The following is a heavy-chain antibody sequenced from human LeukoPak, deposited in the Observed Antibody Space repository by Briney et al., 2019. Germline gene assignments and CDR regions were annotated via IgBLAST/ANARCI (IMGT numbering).Heavy chain of an antibody. D-gene: IGHD6-19*01. Sequence: GRSLRLSCAASGFTFSSYAMHWVRQAPGKGLEWVAVISYDGSNKYYADSVKGRFTISRDNSKNTLYLQMNSLRAEDTAVYYCAKDRSGWYRGAFDYWGQGTLVTVSS. J-gene: IGHJ4*02. CDR1: GFTFSSYA. V-gene: IGHV3-30-3*01. CDR3: AKDRSGWYRGAFDY. CDR2: ISYDGSNK.